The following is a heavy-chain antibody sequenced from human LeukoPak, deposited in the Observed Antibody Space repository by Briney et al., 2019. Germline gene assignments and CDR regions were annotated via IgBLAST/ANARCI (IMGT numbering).Heavy chain of an antibody. CDR1: GFTFSSYW. CDR2: INSDGSST. D-gene: IGHD3-9*01. V-gene: IGHV3-74*01. Sequence: GGSLRLSCAASGFTFSSYWMHWVRQAPGKGLVWVSRINSDGSSTSYADPVKGRFTISRDNAKNTLYLQMNSLRAEDTAVYYCARGDILTGYDAFDIWGQGTMVTVSS. CDR3: ARGDILTGYDAFDI. J-gene: IGHJ3*02.